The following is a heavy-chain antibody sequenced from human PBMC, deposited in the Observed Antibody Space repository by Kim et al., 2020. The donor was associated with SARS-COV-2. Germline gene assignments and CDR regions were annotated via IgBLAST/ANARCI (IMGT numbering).Heavy chain of an antibody. D-gene: IGHD3-10*01. CDR3: ARDLVRGVAFDY. V-gene: IGHV4-34*01. CDR2: INHSGST. J-gene: IGHJ4*02. Sequence: SETLSLTCAVYGGSFSGYYWSWIRQPPGKGLEWIGEINHSGSTNYNPSLNSRVTISVDTSKNQFSLKLSSVTAADTAVYYCARDLVRGVAFDYWGQGTLV. CDR1: GGSFSGYY.